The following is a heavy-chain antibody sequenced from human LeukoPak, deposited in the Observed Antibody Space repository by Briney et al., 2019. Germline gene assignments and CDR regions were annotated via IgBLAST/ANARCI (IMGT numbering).Heavy chain of an antibody. D-gene: IGHD4-17*01. CDR1: GFTFDDYA. J-gene: IGHJ3*02. V-gene: IGHV3-43*02. CDR2: ISGDGGST. CDR3: AKDTFASTVTPLDALDI. Sequence: PGGSLRLSCAASGFTFDDYAMHWVRQAPGKGLEWVSLISGDGGSTYYADSVKGRFTISRDNSKNSLYLQMNSLRTEDTALYYCAKDTFASTVTPLDALDIWGQGTMVTVSS.